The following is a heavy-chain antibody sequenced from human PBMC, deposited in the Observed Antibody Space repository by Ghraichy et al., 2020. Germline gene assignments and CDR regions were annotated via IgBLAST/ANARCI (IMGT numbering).Heavy chain of an antibody. J-gene: IGHJ6*02. CDR1: GYTFSSHG. CDR3: ARDPRETNYYYYGMDV. CDR2: ISDFDGKT. D-gene: IGHD5-24*01. Sequence: ASVKVSCKASGYTFSSHGISWVRQAPGQGLEWMGWISDFDGKTQYAQKFQGRVTVTTDTSTSTAYMELRSLRSDDTAVYYCARDPRETNYYYYGMDVWGQGTTVTVSS. V-gene: IGHV1-18*04.